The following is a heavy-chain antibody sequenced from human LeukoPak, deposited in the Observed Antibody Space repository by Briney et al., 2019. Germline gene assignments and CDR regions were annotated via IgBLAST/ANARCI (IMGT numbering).Heavy chain of an antibody. CDR2: IIPILRTA. CDR3: AKGKGFVGHFDS. J-gene: IGHJ4*02. V-gene: IGHV1-69*04. D-gene: IGHD3-3*01. Sequence: WASVTVSCKASGDTFTSNAVSWVRQAPGQGLEWRGRIIPILRTAEYAQKFQGRLTITADRSTSTAYMELSSLRSDDTAVYYCAKGKGFVGHFDSWGQGTLVTVSS. CDR1: GDTFTSNA.